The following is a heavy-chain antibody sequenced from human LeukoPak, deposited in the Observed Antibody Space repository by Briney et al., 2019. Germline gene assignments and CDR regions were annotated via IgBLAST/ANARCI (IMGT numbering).Heavy chain of an antibody. Sequence: GGSLRLSCAASGFTFSSYTMNWVRLAPGKGLEWVSSISRSNIYKYYADSVKGRFTISRDNAKNSLYLQMNSLRAEDTAVYYCARVEASGYDYGAFDYWGQGTLVTVSS. CDR3: ARVEASGYDYGAFDY. CDR2: ISRSNIYK. CDR1: GFTFSSYT. D-gene: IGHD5-12*01. V-gene: IGHV3-21*01. J-gene: IGHJ4*02.